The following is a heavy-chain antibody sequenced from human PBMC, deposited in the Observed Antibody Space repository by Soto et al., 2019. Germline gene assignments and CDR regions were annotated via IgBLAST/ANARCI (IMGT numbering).Heavy chain of an antibody. Sequence: EVHLVESGGGLVQPGGSLRLSCAASGFTFSSYSLNWVRQAPGKGLEWVSYITSSGTTVYYADSVRGRFTISRDNAKNSLYLQMTSLRDDDTAVYDCARGSSNWAYDFDFGGQGTLVTVSS. CDR3: ARGSSNWAYDFDF. CDR1: GFTFSSYS. V-gene: IGHV3-48*02. CDR2: ITSSGTTV. D-gene: IGHD6-13*01. J-gene: IGHJ4*02.